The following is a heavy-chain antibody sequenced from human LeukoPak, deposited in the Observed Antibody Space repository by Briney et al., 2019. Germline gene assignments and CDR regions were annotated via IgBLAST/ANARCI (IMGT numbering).Heavy chain of an antibody. CDR3: AKAPTGENNYYYYYYMDV. J-gene: IGHJ6*03. D-gene: IGHD7-27*01. V-gene: IGHV3-33*06. CDR1: GFTFSSYG. Sequence: GRSLRLSCAASGFTFSSYGMHWVRKAPGKGLERVAVIWYDGSNKYYADSVKGRFTISRDNSKNTLYLQMNSLRAEDTAVYYCAKAPTGENNYYYYYYMDVWGKETTVTVSS. CDR2: IWYDGSNK.